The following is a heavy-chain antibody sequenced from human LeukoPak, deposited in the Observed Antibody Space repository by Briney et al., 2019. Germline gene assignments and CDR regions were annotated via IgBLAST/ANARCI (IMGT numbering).Heavy chain of an antibody. V-gene: IGHV4-59*01. D-gene: IGHD7-27*01. J-gene: IGHJ4*02. Sequence: SETLSLTCTVSGGSISSYYWSWIRQPPGKGLEWIGYIYYSGSTNCNPSLKSRVTISVDTSKNQFSLKLSSVTAADTAVYYCARDDQTGDPFFDYWGQGTLVTVSS. CDR3: ARDDQTGDPFFDY. CDR2: IYYSGST. CDR1: GGSISSYY.